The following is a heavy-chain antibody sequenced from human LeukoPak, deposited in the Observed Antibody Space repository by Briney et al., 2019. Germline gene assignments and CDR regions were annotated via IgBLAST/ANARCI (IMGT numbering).Heavy chain of an antibody. CDR1: GFTFDDYG. Sequence: GGSVRHSCAACGFTFDDYGMSWVRQAPGKGLVWVSRINTDGSSTTYADSVKGRFTISRDNAKNTLYLQKNSLRAEDTAVYYCARARGANIYFDYWGQGTLVTVSS. J-gene: IGHJ4*02. CDR2: INTDGSST. CDR3: ARARGANIYFDY. D-gene: IGHD4/OR15-4a*01. V-gene: IGHV3-74*01.